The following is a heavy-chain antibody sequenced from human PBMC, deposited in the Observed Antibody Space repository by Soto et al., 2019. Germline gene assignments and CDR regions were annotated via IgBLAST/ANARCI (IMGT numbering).Heavy chain of an antibody. V-gene: IGHV3-15*01. CDR1: GFTFSSYA. CDR2: IKSKTDGGTT. D-gene: IGHD3-10*01. J-gene: IGHJ6*02. CDR3: TTDILWFGEFFVGMDV. Sequence: GSLRLSCAASGFTFSSYAMSWVRQAPGKGLEWVGRIKSKTDGGTTDYAAPVKGRFTISRDDSKNTLYLQMNSLKTEDTAVYYCTTDILWFGEFFVGMDVWRQGT.